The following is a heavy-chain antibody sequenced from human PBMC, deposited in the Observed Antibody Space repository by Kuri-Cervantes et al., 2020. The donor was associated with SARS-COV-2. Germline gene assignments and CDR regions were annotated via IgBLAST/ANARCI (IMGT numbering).Heavy chain of an antibody. D-gene: IGHD4-11*01. Sequence: SGPTLVKPTQTLTLICTFSGFSLNTNGMCVSWIRQPPGKALEWLARIDWDDDKYYNTFLQTRLSIAKDTSKNQVVLTMTNMDPVDTATYYCARIQATTVIADYWGQGTLVTVSS. CDR1: GFSLNTNGMC. J-gene: IGHJ4*02. V-gene: IGHV2-70*11. CDR3: ARIQATTVIADY. CDR2: IDWDDDK.